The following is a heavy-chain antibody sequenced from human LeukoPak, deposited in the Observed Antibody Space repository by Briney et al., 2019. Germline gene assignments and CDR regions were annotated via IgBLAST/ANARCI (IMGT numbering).Heavy chain of an antibody. CDR1: GFTVSSNY. D-gene: IGHD1-26*01. J-gene: IGHJ3*02. CDR2: IYSGGST. CDR3: ARAIVGATDDAFDI. Sequence: GGSLRLSCAASGFTVSSNYMSWVRQAPGKGLEWVSVIYSGGSTYYADSVKGRFTISRDNSKNTLYLQMNSLRAEDTAVYYCARAIVGATDDAFDIWGQGAMVTVSS. V-gene: IGHV3-53*01.